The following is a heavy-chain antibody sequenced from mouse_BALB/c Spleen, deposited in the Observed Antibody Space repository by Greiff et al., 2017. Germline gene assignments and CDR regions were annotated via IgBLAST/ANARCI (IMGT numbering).Heavy chain of an antibody. J-gene: IGHJ1*01. D-gene: IGHD2-3*01. CDR2: IYPGDGDT. CDR1: GYAFSSSW. V-gene: IGHV1-82*01. Sequence: QVQLQQSGPELVKPGASVKISCKASGYAFSSSWMNWVKQRPGQGLEWIGRIYPGDGDTNYNGKFKGKATLTADKSSSTAYMQLSSLTSVDSAVYFCARDGYYRYFDVWGAGTTVTVSS. CDR3: ARDGYYRYFDV.